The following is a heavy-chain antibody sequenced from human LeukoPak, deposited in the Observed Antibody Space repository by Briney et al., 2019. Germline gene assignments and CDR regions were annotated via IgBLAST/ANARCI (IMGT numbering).Heavy chain of an antibody. Sequence: SETLSLTCTVSGDSINNNNYYWGWIRQPPGKGLEWIGNIYYNGRTYYSPSLKSRGTISVDTSNNQFSLKLSSVTAADTAVYYCARDYAGEDYGGTHFDYWGQGTLVTVSS. CDR1: GDSINNNNYY. CDR2: IYYNGRT. V-gene: IGHV4-39*02. CDR3: ARDYAGEDYGGTHFDY. J-gene: IGHJ4*02. D-gene: IGHD4-23*01.